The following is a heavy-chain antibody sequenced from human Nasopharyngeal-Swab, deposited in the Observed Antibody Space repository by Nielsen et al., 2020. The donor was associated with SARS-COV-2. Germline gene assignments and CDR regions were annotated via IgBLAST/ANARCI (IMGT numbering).Heavy chain of an antibody. CDR2: ISSRSTYI. V-gene: IGHV3-21*01. J-gene: IGHJ4*02. CDR1: GFIFSNYS. Sequence: GESLKISCAASGFIFSNYSMIWVRQAPGKGPEWVSAISSRSTYIYYADSVKGRFTISRDNAENSLYLHMNSLRADDSAVYYCARRYYYDSSDYYPLDYWGQGTLVTVSS. CDR3: ARRYYYDSSDYYPLDY. D-gene: IGHD3-22*01.